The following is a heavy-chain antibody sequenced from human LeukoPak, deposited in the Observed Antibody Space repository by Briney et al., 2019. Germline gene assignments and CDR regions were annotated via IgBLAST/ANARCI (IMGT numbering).Heavy chain of an antibody. CDR2: ISWNSGSI. V-gene: IGHV3-9*01. J-gene: IGHJ6*03. Sequence: PGGSLRLSCAASGFTFDDYAMHWVRQAPGKGLEWVSGISWNSGSIGYADSVKGRFTISRDNAKNSLYLQMNSLRAEDTAVYYCARDGGYETYYYMDVWGKGTTVTVSS. CDR3: ARDGGYETYYYMDV. CDR1: GFTFDDYA. D-gene: IGHD5-12*01.